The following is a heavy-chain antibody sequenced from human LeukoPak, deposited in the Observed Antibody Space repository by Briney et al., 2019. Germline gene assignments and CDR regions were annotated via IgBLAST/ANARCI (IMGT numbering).Heavy chain of an antibody. D-gene: IGHD5-18*01. CDR1: GGSFSGYY. Sequence: SETLSLTCAVCGGSFSGYYWSWIRQPPGKGLEWIGEINHSGSTNYNPSLKSRVTISVDTSKNQFSLKLSSVTAADTAVYYCARGRRQLSYWGQGTLVTVSS. CDR2: INHSGST. J-gene: IGHJ4*02. CDR3: ARGRRQLSY. V-gene: IGHV4-34*01.